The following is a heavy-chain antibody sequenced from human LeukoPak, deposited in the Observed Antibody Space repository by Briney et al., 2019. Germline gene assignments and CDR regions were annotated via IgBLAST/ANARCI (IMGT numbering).Heavy chain of an antibody. CDR1: GGSISSQY. CDR2: GYYSGST. Sequence: SETLSLTCTVSGGSISSQYWSWIRQPPGKGLEWIGYGYYSGSTTYNPSLTSRVTISVDTSKNQFSLKLSSVTAADTAVYYCARSLSYYHFYFDYWGQGALVTVSS. J-gene: IGHJ4*02. CDR3: ARSLSYYHFYFDY. D-gene: IGHD1-26*01. V-gene: IGHV4-59*11.